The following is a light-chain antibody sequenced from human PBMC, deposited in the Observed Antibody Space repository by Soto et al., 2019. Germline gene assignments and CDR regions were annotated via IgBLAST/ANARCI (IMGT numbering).Light chain of an antibody. CDR1: QDIGKY. V-gene: IGKV1-33*01. CDR3: QQANSFPIT. J-gene: IGKJ5*01. CDR2: DAS. Sequence: DTPITQSPSPLSASVEDRDTITCQARQDIGKYLNWYQQKPGKAPTLLVYDASNVETGVPSRFSGGGSGTDFTLTISSLQPEDFATYFCQQANSFPITFGQGTRLEIK.